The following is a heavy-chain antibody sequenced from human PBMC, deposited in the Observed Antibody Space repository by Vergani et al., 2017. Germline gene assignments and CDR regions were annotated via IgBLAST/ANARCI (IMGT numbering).Heavy chain of an antibody. V-gene: IGHV3-7*01. D-gene: IGHD3-3*01. Sequence: EVQLLESGGDLVQPGGSLRLSCAASGFTFSSYWMSWVRQAPGKGLEWVANIKQDGSEKYYVDSVKGRFTISRDNAKNSLYLQMNSLRAEDTAVYYCARDPPGDFWSGYYYYYYMDVWGKGTTVTVSS. CDR3: ARDPPGDFWSGYYYYYYMDV. J-gene: IGHJ6*03. CDR2: IKQDGSEK. CDR1: GFTFSSYW.